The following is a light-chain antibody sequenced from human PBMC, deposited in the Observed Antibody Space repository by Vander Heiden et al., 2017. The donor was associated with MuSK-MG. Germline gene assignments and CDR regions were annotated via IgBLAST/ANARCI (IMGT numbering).Light chain of an antibody. V-gene: IGLV1-44*01. J-gene: IGLJ1*01. Sequence: QSVLTQPPSASGTPGQRVTISCSGSSSNIGSNTVNWYQQLPGTPPKLLIYSNNQRPSGVPDRFSGSKSGTSASLAISGLQSEEEADYYCAAWDDSLNGNYVFGTGTKVTVL. CDR1: SSNIGSNT. CDR3: AAWDDSLNGNYV. CDR2: SNN.